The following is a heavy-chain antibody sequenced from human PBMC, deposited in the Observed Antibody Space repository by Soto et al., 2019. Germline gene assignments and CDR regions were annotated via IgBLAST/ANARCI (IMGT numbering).Heavy chain of an antibody. V-gene: IGHV4-59*08. D-gene: IGHD1-26*01. J-gene: IGHJ4*02. Sequence: QVQLQESGPGLVKPSETLSLTCTVSGGSISSYYWSWIRQPPGKGLAWIGYIYYSGSTNYSPSLKSRVTISVDTSKNQFSLKLSSVTAADTAVYYCARQGSYSLRDWGQGTLVTVSS. CDR3: ARQGSYSLRD. CDR1: GGSISSYY. CDR2: IYYSGST.